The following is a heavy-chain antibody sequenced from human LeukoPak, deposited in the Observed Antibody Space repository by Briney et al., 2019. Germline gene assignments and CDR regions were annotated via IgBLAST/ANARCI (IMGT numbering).Heavy chain of an antibody. Sequence: SETLSLTCTVSGGSITGYYWTWVRQPPGKGLEWIGYIYSGGSTKYNPSLKSRITISVNTSKNQFSLKLNSVTAADTALYYCARGYYYSSGSFDPWGQGTLVTASS. V-gene: IGHV4-4*09. CDR2: IYSGGST. CDR1: GGSITGYY. CDR3: ARGYYYSSGSFDP. J-gene: IGHJ5*02. D-gene: IGHD3-10*01.